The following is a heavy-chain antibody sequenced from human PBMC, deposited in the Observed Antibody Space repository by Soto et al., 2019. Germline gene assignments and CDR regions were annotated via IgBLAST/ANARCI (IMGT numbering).Heavy chain of an antibody. D-gene: IGHD4-17*01. V-gene: IGHV5-51*01. Sequence: PGESLKISCKGSGYSFTSYWIGWVRQMPGKGLEWMGIIYPGDSDTRYSPSFQGQVTISADKSISTAYLQWSSLKASDTAMYYCAGLLFRKTGDYDYYYGMDVWGQGTTVTVSS. CDR1: GYSFTSYW. J-gene: IGHJ6*02. CDR3: AGLLFRKTGDYDYYYGMDV. CDR2: IYPGDSDT.